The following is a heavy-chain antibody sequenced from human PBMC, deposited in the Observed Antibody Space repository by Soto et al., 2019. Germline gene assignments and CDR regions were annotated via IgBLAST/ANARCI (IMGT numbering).Heavy chain of an antibody. CDR2: ISSSGSTI. J-gene: IGHJ6*02. V-gene: IGHV3-48*03. Sequence: GGSLRLSCAASGFTFSSYEMNWVRQAPGKGLEWVSYISSSGSTIYYADSVKGRFTISRDNAKNSLYLQMNSLRAEDTAVYYCARDLSPFPPNYYYYGMDVWGQGTTVTVSS. CDR3: ARDLSPFPPNYYYYGMDV. CDR1: GFTFSSYE.